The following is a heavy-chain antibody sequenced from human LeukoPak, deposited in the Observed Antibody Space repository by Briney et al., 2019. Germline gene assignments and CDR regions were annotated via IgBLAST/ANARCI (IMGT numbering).Heavy chain of an antibody. CDR1: GGSISSSSNY. CDR3: ARLDVVIVPVHPSV. J-gene: IGHJ3*01. D-gene: IGHD2-2*03. Sequence: SESLSLNCTVSGGSISSSSNYWGWIRQPPGKGLEWIGSIYYSGNTYYNPSFKIRLTISVDTSMNQFSLKLSSVTAADTAVYYCARLDVVIVPVHPSVWGQGTMVTVSS. CDR2: IYYSGNT. V-gene: IGHV4-39*01.